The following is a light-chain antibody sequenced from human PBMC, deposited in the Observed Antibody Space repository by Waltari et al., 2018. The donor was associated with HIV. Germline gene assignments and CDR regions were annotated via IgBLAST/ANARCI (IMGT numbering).Light chain of an antibody. CDR1: SRPFPSSYS. CDR2: NTN. CDR3: VLYRGSGIWL. Sequence: QTVVTQEPSSSVAPGGAVARTCVSCSRPFPSSYSPTLYQQTPGQPPRTLIYNTNIRSSGVPDRFSCTIRGNKAALTITGAQADDESCYYCVLYRGSGIWLFGGGTKLTVL. J-gene: IGLJ3*02. V-gene: IGLV8-61*01.